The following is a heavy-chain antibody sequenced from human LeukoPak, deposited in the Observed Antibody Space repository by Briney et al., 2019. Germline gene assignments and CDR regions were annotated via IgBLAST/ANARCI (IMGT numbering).Heavy chain of an antibody. CDR2: ISSSSSYI. J-gene: IGHJ4*02. Sequence: GGSLRLSCAASGFTFSSYSMNWVRQAPGKGLEWVSSISSSSSYIYYADSVKGRFTISRDNAKNSLYLQMNSLRAEDTAVYYCARDLGYDILTGTTNDYWGQGTLVTVSS. D-gene: IGHD3-9*01. CDR3: ARDLGYDILTGTTNDY. V-gene: IGHV3-21*01. CDR1: GFTFSSYS.